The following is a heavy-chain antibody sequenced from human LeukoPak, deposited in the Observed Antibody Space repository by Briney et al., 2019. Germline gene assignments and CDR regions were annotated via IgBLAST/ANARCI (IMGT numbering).Heavy chain of an antibody. CDR3: ARGPVGATNAFHI. J-gene: IGHJ3*02. D-gene: IGHD1-26*01. V-gene: IGHV1-2*06. CDR1: GYTFTDYY. Sequence: ASVQVSCKASGYTFTDYYIHWVRQAPGQGLEWMGRISPNSGGTSYAQKFQGRVTMTRDTSIATAYMELSSLRSDDTAVYYCARGPVGATNAFHIWGQGTLVTVSS. CDR2: ISPNSGGT.